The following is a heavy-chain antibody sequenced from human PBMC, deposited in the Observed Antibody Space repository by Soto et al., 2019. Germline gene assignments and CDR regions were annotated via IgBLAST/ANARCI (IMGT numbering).Heavy chain of an antibody. J-gene: IGHJ6*02. CDR2: ISSSSNYI. D-gene: IGHD5-12*01. V-gene: IGHV3-21*06. Sequence: EVQLVESGGGLVKPGGSLRLSCAASGFTFSSYNMNWVRQAPGKGLEWVSSISSSSNYIYYADSVKGRFTNSRDNGKNTLYLQMNSLRPEDTPVYYCASTRRDGYNNYCYYIGMAVWGPGTTVTVSS. CDR1: GFTFSSYN. CDR3: ASTRRDGYNNYCYYIGMAV.